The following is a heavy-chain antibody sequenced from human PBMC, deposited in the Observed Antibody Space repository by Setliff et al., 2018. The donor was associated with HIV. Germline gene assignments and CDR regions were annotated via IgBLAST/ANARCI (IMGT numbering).Heavy chain of an antibody. D-gene: IGHD2-21*01. CDR1: GFTFSNYW. Sequence: LRLSCIDSGFTFSNYWMNWVRQAPGQVLEWVANIKPDGTEKNYVDSVRGRFTISRDNAKRSVYLQINSLRAEDTAVYYCAACEGDCSWGQGTLVTVSS. V-gene: IGHV3-7*01. CDR2: IKPDGTEK. J-gene: IGHJ5*02. CDR3: AACEGDCS.